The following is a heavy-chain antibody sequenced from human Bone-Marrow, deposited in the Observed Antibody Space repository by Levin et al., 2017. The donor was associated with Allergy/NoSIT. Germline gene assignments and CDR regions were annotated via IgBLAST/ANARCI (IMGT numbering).Heavy chain of an antibody. J-gene: IGHJ6*02. CDR1: GFTFSSYS. D-gene: IGHD2-15*01. CDR3: AAYSGYYYYGMDV. CDR2: ISSSSSYI. V-gene: IGHV3-21*01. Sequence: GGSLRLSCAASGFTFSSYSMNWVRQAPGKGLEWVSSISSSSSYIYYADSVKGRFTISRDNAKNSLYLQMNSLRAEDTAVYYCAAYSGYYYYGMDVWGQGTTVTVSS.